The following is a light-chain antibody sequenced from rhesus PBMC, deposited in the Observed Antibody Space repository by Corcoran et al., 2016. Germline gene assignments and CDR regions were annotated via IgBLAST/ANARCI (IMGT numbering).Light chain of an antibody. V-gene: IGKV1-69*01. CDR2: KTS. CDR3: QQHDTSPWT. J-gene: IGKJ1*01. Sequence: DIQMTQSPSSLSGSVGDRVTITCRASQSLNKWLAWYQQKPGKAPKNLIYKTSNLETGVPSRFRGSGSRTDFTLTISSLQPEDIATYYCQQHDTSPWTFGQGTRVEIK. CDR1: QSLNKW.